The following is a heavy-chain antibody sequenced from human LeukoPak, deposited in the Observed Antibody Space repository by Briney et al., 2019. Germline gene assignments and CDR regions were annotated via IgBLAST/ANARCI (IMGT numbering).Heavy chain of an antibody. Sequence: PSETLSLTCAVYGGSFSGYYWSWIRQPPGKGLEWIGEINHSGSTNYNPSLKSRATISVDTSKNQFSLKLSSVTAADTAVYYCARVGFWSGYRIDYWGQGTLVTVSS. CDR1: GGSFSGYY. J-gene: IGHJ4*02. V-gene: IGHV4-34*01. D-gene: IGHD3-3*01. CDR3: ARVGFWSGYRIDY. CDR2: INHSGST.